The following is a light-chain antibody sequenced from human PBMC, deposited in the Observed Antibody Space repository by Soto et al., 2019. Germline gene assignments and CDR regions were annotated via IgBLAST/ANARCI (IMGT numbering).Light chain of an antibody. CDR2: AAS. CDR1: QSISSY. CDR3: QQSYSTPV. Sequence: DIQMTQSPSSLSASVGDRVTITCRASQSISSYLNWYQQKPGKAPKLLIYAASSLQSGVQSSFSGSGAGTDFTLTISSLQPEDFATYYCQQSYSTPVFGQGTKLEIK. V-gene: IGKV1-39*01. J-gene: IGKJ2*01.